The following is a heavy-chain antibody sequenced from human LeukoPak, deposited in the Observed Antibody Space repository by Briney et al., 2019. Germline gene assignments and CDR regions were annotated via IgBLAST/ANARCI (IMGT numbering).Heavy chain of an antibody. V-gene: IGHV4-34*01. CDR1: GGSFSGYY. J-gene: IGHJ6*04. CDR3: ARGGYCSSTSCREFYYYYGMDV. Sequence: SETLSLTCAVYGGSFSGYYWSWIRQPPGKGLEWIREINHSGSTNYNPSLKSRVTISVDTSKNQFSLKLSSVTAADTAVYYCARGGYCSSTSCREFYYYYGMDVWGKGTTVTVSS. CDR2: INHSGST. D-gene: IGHD2-2*01.